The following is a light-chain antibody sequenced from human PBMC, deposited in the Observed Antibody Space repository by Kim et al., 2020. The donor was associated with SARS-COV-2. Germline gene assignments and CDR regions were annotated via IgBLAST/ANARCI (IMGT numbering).Light chain of an antibody. V-gene: IGLV3-1*01. J-gene: IGLJ3*02. CDR2: QDS. CDR1: KLGDKY. CDR3: QAWDTSTEV. Sequence: VSPGQTASITCSGDKLGDKYACWYQQKPGQSPVLVIYQDSKRPSGIPERFSGSNSGNTATLTISGTQAMDEADYYCQAWDTSTEVFGGGTKLIVL.